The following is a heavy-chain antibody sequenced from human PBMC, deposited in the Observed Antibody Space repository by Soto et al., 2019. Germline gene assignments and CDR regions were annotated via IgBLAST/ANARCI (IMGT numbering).Heavy chain of an antibody. V-gene: IGHV3-48*02. Sequence: GGSLRLSCAASGFTFSSYAMHWVRQVPGKGLEWVSYISSSSSTIYYADSVKGRFTISRDNAKNSLYLQMNSLRDEDTAVYYCARDRTYYYGSGSCYNPSFDIWGQGTMVTVSS. J-gene: IGHJ3*02. CDR1: GFTFSSYA. CDR3: ARDRTYYYGSGSCYNPSFDI. D-gene: IGHD3-10*01. CDR2: ISSSSSTI.